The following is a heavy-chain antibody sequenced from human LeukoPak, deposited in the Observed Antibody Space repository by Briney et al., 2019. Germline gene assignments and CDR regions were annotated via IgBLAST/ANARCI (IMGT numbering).Heavy chain of an antibody. CDR2: INPNSGGT. CDR1: GYTFTGYY. D-gene: IGHD3-3*01. Sequence: ASVKASCKASGYTFTGYYMHWVRQAPGQGLEWMGWINPNSGGTNYAQKFQGRVTMTRDTSISTDYMELSRLRSDDTAVYYCATSSYDFWSGTPRSPDYWGQGTLVTVSS. CDR3: ATSSYDFWSGTPRSPDY. V-gene: IGHV1-2*02. J-gene: IGHJ4*02.